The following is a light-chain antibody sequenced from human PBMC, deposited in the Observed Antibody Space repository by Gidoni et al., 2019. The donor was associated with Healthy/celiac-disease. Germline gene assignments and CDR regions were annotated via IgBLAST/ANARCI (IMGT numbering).Light chain of an antibody. CDR1: AVPKQY. J-gene: IGLJ3*02. Sequence: SYELTQPPSVSVSPGQTARITCSGDAVPKQYAYWYPQKPGQAPVLVIYKDSERPSGIPERFSGSSSGTTVTLTISGAQAEDEADYYCQSADSSGTYRVFGGGTKLTVL. V-gene: IGLV3-25*03. CDR3: QSADSSGTYRV. CDR2: KDS.